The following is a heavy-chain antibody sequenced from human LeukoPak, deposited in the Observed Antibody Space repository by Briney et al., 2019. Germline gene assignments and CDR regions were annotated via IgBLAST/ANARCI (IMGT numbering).Heavy chain of an antibody. J-gene: IGHJ4*02. CDR2: INSDGSST. V-gene: IGHV3-74*01. CDR1: GFTFSSYW. Sequence: GGSLRLSCAASGFTFSSYWMHWVRQAPGKGLVWVSRINSDGSSTSYADSVKGRFTISRDNAKNTLYLQMNSLRAEDTAVYYCVREARESGGFDYWGQGTLVTVSS. CDR3: VREARESGGFDY. D-gene: IGHD5-24*01.